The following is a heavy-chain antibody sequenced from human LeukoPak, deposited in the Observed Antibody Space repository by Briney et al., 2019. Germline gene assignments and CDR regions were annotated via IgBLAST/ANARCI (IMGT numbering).Heavy chain of an antibody. Sequence: SETLSLTCAVYGGSSSGYYWSWIRQPPGKGLEWIGEINHSGSTNYNPSLKSRVTISVDTSKNQFSLKLSSVTAADTAVYYCARRAADYYYYYYMDVWGKGTTVTVSS. CDR3: ARRAADYYYYYYMDV. CDR1: GGSSSGYY. D-gene: IGHD6-25*01. V-gene: IGHV4-34*01. CDR2: INHSGST. J-gene: IGHJ6*03.